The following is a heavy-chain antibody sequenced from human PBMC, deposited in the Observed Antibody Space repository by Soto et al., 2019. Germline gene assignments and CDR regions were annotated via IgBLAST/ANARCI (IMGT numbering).Heavy chain of an antibody. Sequence: GGSLRLSCAASGLTFSSYSMNWVRQAPGKGLEWVSSISSSSSYIYYADSVKGRFTISRDNAKNSLYLQMNSLRAEDTAVYYCARDGLSVAGKTYYYYGMDVWGQGTTVTVSS. V-gene: IGHV3-21*01. D-gene: IGHD6-19*01. CDR3: ARDGLSVAGKTYYYYGMDV. CDR2: ISSSSSYI. CDR1: GLTFSSYS. J-gene: IGHJ6*02.